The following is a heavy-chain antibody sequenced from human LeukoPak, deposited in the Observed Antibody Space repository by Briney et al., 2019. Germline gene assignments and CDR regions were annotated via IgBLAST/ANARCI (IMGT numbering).Heavy chain of an antibody. D-gene: IGHD5-24*01. CDR1: GFTFSSYA. J-gene: IGHJ3*02. V-gene: IGHV3-30-3*01. CDR3: ARDAVEINAFDI. CDR2: ISYDGSNK. Sequence: PGGSLRLSCAASGFTFSSYAMHWVRQAPGKGLEWVAVISYDGSNKYYAGSVKGRFTISRDNSKNTLYLQMNSLRAEDTAVYYCARDAVEINAFDIWGQGTMVTVSS.